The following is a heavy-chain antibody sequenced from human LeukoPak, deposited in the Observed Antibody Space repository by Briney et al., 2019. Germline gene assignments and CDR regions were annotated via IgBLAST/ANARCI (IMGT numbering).Heavy chain of an antibody. D-gene: IGHD4-17*01. CDR3: ARVGTVTNFDY. Sequence: GGSLRLSCAASGFTFSSYEMNWVRQAPGKGLEWVSYISSSGSTIYYADSVKGRFTISRDNAKNSLYLQMNSLRAEDTAVYYCARVGTVTNFDYWGQGTLVTVSS. CDR2: ISSSGSTI. J-gene: IGHJ4*02. CDR1: GFTFSSYE. V-gene: IGHV3-48*03.